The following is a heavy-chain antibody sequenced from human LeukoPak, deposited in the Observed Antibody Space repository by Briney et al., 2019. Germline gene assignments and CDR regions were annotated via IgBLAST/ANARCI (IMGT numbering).Heavy chain of an antibody. J-gene: IGHJ5*02. CDR1: GYTFTNYY. CDR2: ITPSGGST. Sequence: ASVKISCKASGYTFTNYYMHWVRQAPGQGLEWLGLITPSGGSTWYAQKFQGRVTMTRDMSTRTDYMELSSLRSEDTAVYYCARARRALLVGDSGNWFDPWGQGTLVTVSS. V-gene: IGHV1-46*01. CDR3: ARARRALLVGDSGNWFDP. D-gene: IGHD1-26*01.